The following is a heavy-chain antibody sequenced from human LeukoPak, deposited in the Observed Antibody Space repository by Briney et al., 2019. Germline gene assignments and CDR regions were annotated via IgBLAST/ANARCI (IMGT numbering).Heavy chain of an antibody. D-gene: IGHD3-22*01. CDR3: AKNVGSGYYFYFDY. CDR1: GFTFSSYE. Sequence: PGGSLRLSCAASGFTFSSYEMNWVRQAPGKGLEWVSYISSSGSTIYYADSVKGRFTISRDNAKNSLYLQMNSLRAEDTALYYCAKNVGSGYYFYFDYWGQGTLVTVSS. V-gene: IGHV3-48*03. J-gene: IGHJ4*02. CDR2: ISSSGSTI.